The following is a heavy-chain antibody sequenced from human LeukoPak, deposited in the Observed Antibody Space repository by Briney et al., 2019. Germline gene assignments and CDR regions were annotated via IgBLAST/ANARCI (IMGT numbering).Heavy chain of an antibody. J-gene: IGHJ6*02. CDR3: ARSLGAGSSYYYYGMDV. Sequence: GGSLRLSCAASGFTFSSYSMNWVRQAPGKGLEWVSSISGSSSYIYYADSVKGRFTISRDNAKNSLYLQMNSLRAEDTAVYYCARSLGAGSSYYYYGMDVWGQGTTVTVSS. V-gene: IGHV3-21*01. D-gene: IGHD3-16*01. CDR1: GFTFSSYS. CDR2: ISGSSSYI.